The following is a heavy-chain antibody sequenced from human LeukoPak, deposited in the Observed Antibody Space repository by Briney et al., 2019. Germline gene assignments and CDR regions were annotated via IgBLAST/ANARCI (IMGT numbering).Heavy chain of an antibody. D-gene: IGHD3-22*01. CDR1: GGSFSGYY. J-gene: IGHJ4*02. V-gene: IGHV4-59*01. CDR2: IYYSGST. CDR3: ARDHHDSSGYMLDY. Sequence: SETLSLTCAVYGGSFSGYYWSWIRQPPGKGLEWIGYIYYSGSTNYNPSLKSRVTISVDTSKNQFSLKLSSVTAADTAVYYCARDHHDSSGYMLDYWGQGTLVTVSS.